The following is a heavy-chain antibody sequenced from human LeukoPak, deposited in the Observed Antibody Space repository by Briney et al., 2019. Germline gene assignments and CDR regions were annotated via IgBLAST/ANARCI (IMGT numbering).Heavy chain of an antibody. CDR1: GLTFSSYA. CDR3: ARDPMITFGGELSAQSSYFDP. V-gene: IGHV3-30*04. CDR2: ISYDGSNK. Sequence: GGSLRLSCAASGLTFSSYAMHWVRQAPGKGLEWVAGISYDGSNKYYADSVKGRFTISRDNSKNTLYLQMNSLRAEDTAVYYCARDPMITFGGELSAQSSYFDPWGQGTLVTVSS. J-gene: IGHJ5*02. D-gene: IGHD3-16*01.